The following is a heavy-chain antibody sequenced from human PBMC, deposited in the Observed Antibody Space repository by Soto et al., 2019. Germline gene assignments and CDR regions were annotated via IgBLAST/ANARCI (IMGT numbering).Heavy chain of an antibody. Sequence: QLQLQESGPGLVKPSETLSLTCTVSGGSISSSSYYWGWIRQPPGKGLEWIGSIYYSGSTYYNPSLKSRLTISVDTSKNHFSLKLSSVTAADTAVYYCARHLAVALKDNWFDPWGQGTLVTVSS. J-gene: IGHJ5*02. CDR3: ARHLAVALKDNWFDP. V-gene: IGHV4-39*01. CDR1: GGSISSSSYY. D-gene: IGHD6-19*01. CDR2: IYYSGST.